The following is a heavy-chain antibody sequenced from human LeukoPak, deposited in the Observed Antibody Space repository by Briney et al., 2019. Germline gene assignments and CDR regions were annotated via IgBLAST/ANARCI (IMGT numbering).Heavy chain of an antibody. J-gene: IGHJ4*02. CDR2: IIPIFGTA. CDR1: GGTFTSYA. Sequence: SVKVSCKASGGTFTSYAISWVRQAPGQGLEWMGGIIPIFGTANYAQKFQGRVTITADESTSTAYMGLSSLRSEDTAVYYCARDRDSSGYYYSGVMDYWGQGTPVTVSS. CDR3: ARDRDSSGYYYSGVMDY. D-gene: IGHD3-22*01. V-gene: IGHV1-69*13.